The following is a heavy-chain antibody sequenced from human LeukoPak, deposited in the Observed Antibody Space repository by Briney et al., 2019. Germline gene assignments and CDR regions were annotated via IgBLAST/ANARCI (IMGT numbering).Heavy chain of an antibody. J-gene: IGHJ6*03. CDR1: GYTFTSYD. Sequence: ASVKVSCKASGYTFTSYDINWVRQATGQGLEWMGWMNPNSGNTGYAQKFQRRVTITRNTSISTAYMELSSLRSEDTAVYYCARGVDGYNLVGYYYYYMDAWGKGTTVTVSS. V-gene: IGHV1-8*03. D-gene: IGHD5-24*01. CDR3: ARGVDGYNLVGYYYYYMDA. CDR2: MNPNSGNT.